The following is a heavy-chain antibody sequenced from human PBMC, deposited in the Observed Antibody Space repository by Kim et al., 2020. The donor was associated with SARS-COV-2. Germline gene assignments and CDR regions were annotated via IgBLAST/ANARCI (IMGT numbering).Heavy chain of an antibody. CDR2: I. CDR3: ARRRKVAPFDY. D-gene: IGHD2-2*01. J-gene: IGHJ4*02. V-gene: IGHV3-21*01. Sequence: IYYAESVEGRITISRDNAENSLYLQMNSLRAEDTAVYYCARRRKVAPFDYWGQGILVTVSS.